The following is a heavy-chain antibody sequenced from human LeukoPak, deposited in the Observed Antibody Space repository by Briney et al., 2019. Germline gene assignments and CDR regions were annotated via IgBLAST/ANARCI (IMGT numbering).Heavy chain of an antibody. Sequence: GGSLRLSCAASGFTFSSSAMTWVRQVLGKGLEWVSTTGVSGSYYADSVKGRFTISRDNSKNTLYLQMNSLRAEDTAVYYCARCYTYGTTWFGGLDVWGQGTTVTVSS. CDR1: GFTFSSSA. CDR3: ARCYTYGTTWFGGLDV. J-gene: IGHJ6*02. V-gene: IGHV3-23*01. CDR2: TGVSGS. D-gene: IGHD3-10*01.